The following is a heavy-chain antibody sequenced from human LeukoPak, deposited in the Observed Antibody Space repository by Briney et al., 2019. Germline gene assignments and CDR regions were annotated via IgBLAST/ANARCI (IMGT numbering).Heavy chain of an antibody. J-gene: IGHJ5*02. CDR1: GFTFRNYG. Sequence: GGSLRLSCGASGFTFRNYGMHWVRQAPGKGLEWVAIIWYDGSKKYYADSVKGRFTISRNNSKNTLYLQVNSLRAEDTAVYYCAKFGSSSWTRYFDPWGQGTLVTVSS. D-gene: IGHD6-13*01. CDR3: AKFGSSSWTRYFDP. V-gene: IGHV3-33*06. CDR2: IWYDGSKK.